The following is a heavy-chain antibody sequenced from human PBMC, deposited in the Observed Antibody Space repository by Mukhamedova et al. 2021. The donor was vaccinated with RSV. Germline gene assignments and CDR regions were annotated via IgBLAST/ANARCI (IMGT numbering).Heavy chain of an antibody. D-gene: IGHD3-22*01. Sequence: VRQAPGKGLEWVSAISGSGRTTYYADSVKGRFTISRDNSKNTLYLQMNSLRAEDTALYYCAKCYDSSGYYRFDPWGQGTLVTVS. CDR3: AKCYDSSGYYRFDP. CDR2: ISGSGRTT. V-gene: IGHV3-23*01. J-gene: IGHJ5*02.